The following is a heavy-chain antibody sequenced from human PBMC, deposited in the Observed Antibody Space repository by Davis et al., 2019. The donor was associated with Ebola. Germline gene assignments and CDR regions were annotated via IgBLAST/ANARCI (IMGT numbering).Heavy chain of an antibody. J-gene: IGHJ4*02. D-gene: IGHD2-2*01. V-gene: IGHV5-51*01. CDR3: ARQGTTSWDS. CDR1: GYTFTNYW. Sequence: GESLKISCRGSGYTFTNYWIAWVRQMPGKGLEWIGVIYPYDSDTRYSPSFGGQVTISADKSIRTAYLHWNSLKASDTATYYCARQGTTSWDSWGQGTLVTVSS. CDR2: IYPYDSDT.